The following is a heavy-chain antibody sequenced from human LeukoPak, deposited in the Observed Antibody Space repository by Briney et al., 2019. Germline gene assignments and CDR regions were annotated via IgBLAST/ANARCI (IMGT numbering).Heavy chain of an antibody. CDR2: ISGCGDST. V-gene: IGHV3-23*01. Sequence: PGGSLRLSCAASGFTFSTYAMSGVRQAPRKGLEGVSGISGCGDSTYYADSVKGRVTISRDNSKNPLNLQLNSLSAEEPARQYFAKDGVLPVVVTEVFFDYWGQGSRVSVSA. CDR1: GFTFSTYA. D-gene: IGHD2-21*01. CDR3: AKDGVLPVVVTEVFFDY. J-gene: IGHJ4*02.